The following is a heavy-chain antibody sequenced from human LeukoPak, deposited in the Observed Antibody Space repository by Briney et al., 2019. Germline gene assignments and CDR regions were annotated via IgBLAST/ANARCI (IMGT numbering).Heavy chain of an antibody. J-gene: IGHJ4*02. D-gene: IGHD3-22*01. Sequence: SETLSLTCTVSGGSISRYYWSWIRQPAGKGLEWIGSIYYSGSTYYNPSLKSRVTISVDTSKNQFSLKLSSVTAADTAVYYCARSKKSYDSSGYRNFDYWGQGTLVTVSS. CDR1: GGSISRYY. CDR3: ARSKKSYDSSGYRNFDY. CDR2: IYYSGST. V-gene: IGHV4-4*07.